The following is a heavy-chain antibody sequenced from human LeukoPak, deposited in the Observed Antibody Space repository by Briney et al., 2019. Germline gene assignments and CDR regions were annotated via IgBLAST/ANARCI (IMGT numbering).Heavy chain of an antibody. CDR1: GYTFTSYY. D-gene: IGHD4-17*01. V-gene: IGHV1-46*01. CDR3: ARAGTVTDIDY. Sequence: ASVKVSCTASGYTFTSYYMHWVRQAPGQGLEWMGIINPSGGSTSYAQKFQGRVTMTRDTSTSTVYMELSSLRSEDTAVYYCARAGTVTDIDYWGQGTLVTVSS. CDR2: INPSGGST. J-gene: IGHJ4*02.